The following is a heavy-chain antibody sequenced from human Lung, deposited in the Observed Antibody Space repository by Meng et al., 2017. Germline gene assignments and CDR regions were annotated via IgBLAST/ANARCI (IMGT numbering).Heavy chain of an antibody. D-gene: IGHD6-13*01. CDR1: GFSFTDAW. CDR3: ATGAAAADH. J-gene: IGHJ4*02. CDR2: IKSNSDGGTT. Sequence: VYLVGSVGGWVKPGGFLRLSCVASGFSFTDAWMSWVRQAPGKGLEWVGRIKSNSDGGTTDYAAPVKGRFTISRDDSKNTLYLQMNSLITEDTAVYFCATGAAAADHWGQGTLVTISS. V-gene: IGHV3-15*01.